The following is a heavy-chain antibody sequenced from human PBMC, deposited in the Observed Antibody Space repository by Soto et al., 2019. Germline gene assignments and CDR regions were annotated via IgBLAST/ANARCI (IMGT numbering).Heavy chain of an antibody. CDR1: GFTFSDYY. Sequence: GGSLRLSCAASGFTFSDYYMSWIRQAPGKGLEWVSYISSSSSYTNYADSVKGRFTISRDNAKNSLYLQMNSLRAEDTAVYYCARVMEGDRSSWEAFDIWGQGTMVTVS. D-gene: IGHD6-13*01. V-gene: IGHV3-11*05. J-gene: IGHJ3*02. CDR3: ARVMEGDRSSWEAFDI. CDR2: ISSSSSYT.